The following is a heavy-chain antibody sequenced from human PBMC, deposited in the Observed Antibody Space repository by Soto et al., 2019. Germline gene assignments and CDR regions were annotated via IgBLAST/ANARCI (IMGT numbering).Heavy chain of an antibody. Sequence: SETLSLTCAVYGGSFSGYYWSWIRQPPGKGLEWIGGINHSGSTNYNPSLKSRVTISVDTSKNQFALKLSSVTAADTAVYYCARGPRYCSGGSCYSNWFDPWGQGTLVTVSS. CDR1: GGSFSGYY. CDR3: ARGPRYCSGGSCYSNWFDP. CDR2: INHSGST. D-gene: IGHD2-15*01. J-gene: IGHJ5*02. V-gene: IGHV4-34*01.